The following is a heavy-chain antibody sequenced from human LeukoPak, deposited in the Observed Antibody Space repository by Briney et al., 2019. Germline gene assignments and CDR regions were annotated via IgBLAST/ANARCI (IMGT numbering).Heavy chain of an antibody. CDR3: ASSNYDFWSGYYQANNWFDP. Sequence: SETLSLTCTVSGGSISSYYWSWIRQPPGKGLEWMGYIYYSGSTNYNPSLKSRVTISVDTSKNQFSLKLRSVTAAATAVYYCASSNYDFWSGYYQANNWFDPWGQGTLVTVSS. V-gene: IGHV4-59*01. D-gene: IGHD3-3*01. CDR1: GGSISSYY. CDR2: IYYSGST. J-gene: IGHJ5*02.